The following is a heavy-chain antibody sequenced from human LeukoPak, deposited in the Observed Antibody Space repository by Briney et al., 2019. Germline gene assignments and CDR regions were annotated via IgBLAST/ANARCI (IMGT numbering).Heavy chain of an antibody. Sequence: SETLSLTCTVSGGSISSGGYYWSWIRQHPGKGLEWIGYIYYSGSTYYNPSLKSRVTISVDTSKNQFSLKLSSVTAADTAVYYCARDRVFHYYDSSGYYPEGMDVWGQGTTVTVSS. CDR1: GGSISSGGYY. J-gene: IGHJ6*02. D-gene: IGHD3-22*01. CDR2: IYYSGST. CDR3: ARDRVFHYYDSSGYYPEGMDV. V-gene: IGHV4-31*03.